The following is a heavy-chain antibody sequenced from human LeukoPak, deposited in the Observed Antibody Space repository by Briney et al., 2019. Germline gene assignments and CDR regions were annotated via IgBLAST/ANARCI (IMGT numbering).Heavy chain of an antibody. J-gene: IGHJ4*02. Sequence: PGGSLRLSCAVSGVNFSSYWMSWVRQAPGKGLEWVANIKQDGSEEYYVDSVKGRFTISTDNAKNSLYLQMNSLRAEDTAVYYCARHLSGVTGYTYGRGIDYWGQGTLVTVSS. CDR3: ARHLSGVTGYTYGRGIDY. V-gene: IGHV3-7*01. CDR2: IKQDGSEE. CDR1: GVNFSSYW. D-gene: IGHD5-18*01.